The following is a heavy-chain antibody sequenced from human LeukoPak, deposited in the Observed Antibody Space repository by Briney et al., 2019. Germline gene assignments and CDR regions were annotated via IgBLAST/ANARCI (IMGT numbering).Heavy chain of an antibody. V-gene: IGHV3-15*01. Sequence: GGSLRLSCAASGFTFSNAWMSWVRQAPGKGLEWVGRIKSKTDGGTTDYAAPVKGRFTISRDDSKNTLYLQMNSLITEDTAMYYCTSNFGYYYGMDVWGQGTTVTVSS. CDR1: GFTFSNAW. D-gene: IGHD3-10*01. CDR2: IKSKTDGGTT. CDR3: TSNFGYYYGMDV. J-gene: IGHJ6*02.